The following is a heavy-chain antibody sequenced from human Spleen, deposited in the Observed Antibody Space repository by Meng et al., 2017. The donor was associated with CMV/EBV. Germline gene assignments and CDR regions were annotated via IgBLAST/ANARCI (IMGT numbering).Heavy chain of an antibody. V-gene: IGHV1-69*05. J-gene: IGHJ5*01. CDR3: ARVVVWNYKYDS. CDR1: GGTFSSYA. D-gene: IGHD1-7*01. Sequence: KASGGTFSSYAISWVRQAPGQGLEWMGGIIPIFGTANYAQKFQGRVTITTDESTSTAYMELSSLRSEDTAVYYCARVVVWNYKYDSWGQGTLVTVSS. CDR2: IIPIFGTA.